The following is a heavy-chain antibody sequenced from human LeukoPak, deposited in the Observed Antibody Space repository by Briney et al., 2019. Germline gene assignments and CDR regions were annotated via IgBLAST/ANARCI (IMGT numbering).Heavy chain of an antibody. D-gene: IGHD6-6*01. CDR1: GFTFSNYE. CDR3: TRDPRHLDS. Sequence: PGWSLPLSCAACGFTFSNYEMNWLGQTAGKGLAGVSYISSSGSTIYYSESVKGRFTISRDNAKNSLYLQMRSLRVEDTAVYYCTRDPRHLDSCGQGTLVTVS. V-gene: IGHV3-48*03. CDR2: ISSSGSTI. J-gene: IGHJ5*01.